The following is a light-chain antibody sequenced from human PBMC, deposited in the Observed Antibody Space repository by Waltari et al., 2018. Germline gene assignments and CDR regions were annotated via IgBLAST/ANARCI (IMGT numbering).Light chain of an antibody. CDR3: QQSYKTPPFS. CDR2: SAS. V-gene: IGKV1-39*01. J-gene: IGKJ2*03. CDR1: QNLNVY. Sequence: DIQMTQSPSSLSASVGDRVTITCRTSQNLNVYLNWFQQKPGKAPKLMIYSASALQSGVPSRFSGSGSGTEFTLTISSLQPEDCATYYCQQSYKTPPFSFGQGTKLEIK.